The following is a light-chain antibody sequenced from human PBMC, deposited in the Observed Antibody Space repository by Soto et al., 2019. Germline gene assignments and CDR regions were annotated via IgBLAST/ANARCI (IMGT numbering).Light chain of an antibody. CDR2: GNS. Sequence: QSVLTQPPSGSGAPGQTVTISCTGSSSNIGATYDVPWYQQLPGTAPKLLIYGNSNRPSGVPDRFSGSKSATSASLAITGLLADDEADYYCRSYDTSRSAHDVFGSGTKVTVL. CDR1: SSNIGATYD. J-gene: IGLJ1*01. CDR3: RSYDTSRSAHDV. V-gene: IGLV1-40*01.